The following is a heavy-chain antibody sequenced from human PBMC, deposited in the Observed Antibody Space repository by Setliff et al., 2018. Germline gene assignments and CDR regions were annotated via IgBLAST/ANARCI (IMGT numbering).Heavy chain of an antibody. D-gene: IGHD1-26*01. Sequence: SETLSLTCSVAGGSMTDFFWHWFRRPPGKGLEWIGYIYTKGGANYSPSLKSRVTISVDTSKNQFSLKLSSVTAADTAVYYCASGGAGFFTSGRWGQGTLVTVSS. V-gene: IGHV4-4*08. CDR2: IYTKGGA. J-gene: IGHJ4*02. CDR1: GGSMTDFF. CDR3: ASGGAGFFTSGR.